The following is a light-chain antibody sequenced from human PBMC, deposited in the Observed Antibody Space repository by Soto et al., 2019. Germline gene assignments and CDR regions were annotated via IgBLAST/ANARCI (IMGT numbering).Light chain of an antibody. V-gene: IGLV1-40*01. CDR1: SSNIGAGHV. CDR2: GSS. CDR3: QSYDNGLSASV. Sequence: QSVLTQPPSVSGAPGQRVTISCTGSSSNIGAGHVVHWYQQFPGRAPNLLIYGSSNRPSGVPDRFSGSKSGISASLAITGLDAEDEADYYCQSYDNGLSASVFGGGTKLTVL. J-gene: IGLJ2*01.